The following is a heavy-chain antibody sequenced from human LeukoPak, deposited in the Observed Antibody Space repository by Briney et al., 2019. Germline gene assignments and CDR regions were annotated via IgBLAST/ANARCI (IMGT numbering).Heavy chain of an antibody. Sequence: GESLKISCKGSGYSFPSYWIDWVRQMPGRGQEWMGIIYPGDSDIRYSPSFQGQVTISVDKSINTAYLQWSSLKASDTAMYYCARRNYYDTTNYAFDIWGRGTMVTVSS. D-gene: IGHD3-22*01. CDR1: GYSFPSYW. CDR2: IYPGDSDI. J-gene: IGHJ3*02. CDR3: ARRNYYDTTNYAFDI. V-gene: IGHV5-51*01.